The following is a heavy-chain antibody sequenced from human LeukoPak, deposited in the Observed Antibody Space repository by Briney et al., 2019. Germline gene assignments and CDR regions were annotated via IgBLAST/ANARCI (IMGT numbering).Heavy chain of an antibody. J-gene: IGHJ6*02. CDR1: GYTLTELS. Sequence: ASVKVSCKVSGYTLTELSMHWVRQAPGKGLEWMGGFDPEVGETIYAQKFQGRVTMTEDTSTDTAYMELSSLRSEDTAVYYCATAHLRIVVASPSDYYYGMDVWGQGTTVTVSS. V-gene: IGHV1-24*01. CDR2: FDPEVGET. D-gene: IGHD3-22*01. CDR3: ATAHLRIVVASPSDYYYGMDV.